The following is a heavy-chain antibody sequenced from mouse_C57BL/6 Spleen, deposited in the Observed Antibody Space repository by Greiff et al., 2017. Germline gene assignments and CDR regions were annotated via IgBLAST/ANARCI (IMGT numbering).Heavy chain of an antibody. CDR2: IYPYNCVS. CDR1: GYSFTDYY. CDR3: AYGNFDY. J-gene: IGHJ2*01. V-gene: IGHV1-31*01. Sequence: VQLKQSGPELVKPGASVKISCKASGYSFTDYYMHWVKQSHGNILDWIGYIYPYNCVSSYNQKFKCKATLTVDKSSSTADMELRSLTSEDSAVYFCAYGNFDYWGQGTTLTVSS. D-gene: IGHD2-10*02.